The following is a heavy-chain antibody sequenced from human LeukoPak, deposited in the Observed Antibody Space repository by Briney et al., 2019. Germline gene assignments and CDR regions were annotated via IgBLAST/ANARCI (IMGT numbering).Heavy chain of an antibody. CDR1: GYTFTDFY. Sequence: ASVKVSCKTSGYTFTDFYMHWVRQAPGQGLEWRGWINPYSGDTNYAQKFQGRVTMTRDTSITTAYMDLSRLKSDDTAVYYCARASVENTLRIDDYWGQGTLVTVSS. V-gene: IGHV1-2*02. CDR2: INPYSGDT. CDR3: ARASVENTLRIDDY. J-gene: IGHJ4*02. D-gene: IGHD2-15*01.